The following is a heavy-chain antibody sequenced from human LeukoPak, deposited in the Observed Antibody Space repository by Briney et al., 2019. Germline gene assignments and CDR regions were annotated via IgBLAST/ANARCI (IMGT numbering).Heavy chain of an antibody. J-gene: IGHJ3*02. CDR1: GFTFSSYA. D-gene: IGHD6-13*01. Sequence: GGSLRLSCAASGFTFSSYAMSWVRQAPGKGLEWVSATSGSGGSTYYADSVKGRFTISRDNSKNTLYLQMNSLRAEDTAVYYCAKVDGSSWYGGAFDIWGQGTMVTVSS. CDR2: TSGSGGST. CDR3: AKVDGSSWYGGAFDI. V-gene: IGHV3-23*01.